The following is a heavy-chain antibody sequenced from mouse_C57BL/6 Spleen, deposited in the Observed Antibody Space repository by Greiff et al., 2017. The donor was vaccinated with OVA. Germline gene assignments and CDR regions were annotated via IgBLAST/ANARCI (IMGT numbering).Heavy chain of an antibody. CDR2: ISYDGSN. Sequence: EVKLQESGPGLVKPSQSLSLTCSVTGYSITSGYYWNWIRQFPGNKLEWMGYISYDGSNNYHPSLNNRISITRDTSKNQFFLKLNSVTTEDTATYYCAREELGPFDYWGQGTTLTVSS. CDR1: GYSITSGYY. CDR3: AREELGPFDY. J-gene: IGHJ2*01. D-gene: IGHD4-1*01. V-gene: IGHV3-6*01.